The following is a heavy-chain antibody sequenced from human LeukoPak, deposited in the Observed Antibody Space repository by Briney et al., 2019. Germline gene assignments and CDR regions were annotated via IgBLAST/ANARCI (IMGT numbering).Heavy chain of an antibody. Sequence: GRSLILSCAASGFTFSSYGMHWVRQAPGKGLEWVAVIWYDGSNKYYADSVKGRFTISRDNSKNTLYLQMNSLRAEDTAVYYCARDAISDYGDYTLANWFDPWGQGTLVTVSS. J-gene: IGHJ5*02. V-gene: IGHV3-33*01. CDR1: GFTFSSYG. CDR2: IWYDGSNK. CDR3: ARDAISDYGDYTLANWFDP. D-gene: IGHD4-17*01.